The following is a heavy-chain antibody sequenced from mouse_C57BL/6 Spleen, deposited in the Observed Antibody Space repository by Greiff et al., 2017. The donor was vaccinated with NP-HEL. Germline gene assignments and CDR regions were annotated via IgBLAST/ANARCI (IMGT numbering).Heavy chain of an antibody. CDR1: GYAFTNYL. Sequence: QVHVKQSGAELVRPGTSVKVSCKASGYAFTNYLIEWVKQRPGQGLEWIGVINPGSGGTNYNEKFKGKATLTADKSSSTAYMQLSSLTSEDSAVYFCARSGYSNYVEAMDYWGQGTSVTVSS. D-gene: IGHD2-5*01. CDR3: ARSGYSNYVEAMDY. CDR2: INPGSGGT. J-gene: IGHJ4*01. V-gene: IGHV1-54*01.